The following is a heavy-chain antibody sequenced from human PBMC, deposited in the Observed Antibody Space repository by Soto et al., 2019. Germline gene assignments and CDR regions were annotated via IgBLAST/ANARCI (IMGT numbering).Heavy chain of an antibody. Sequence: GGSLRLSCAASGFTFSSYSMNWVRQAPGKGLEWVSSISSSSSYIYYADSVKGRFTISRDNAKNSLYLQMNSLRAEDTAVYYCAREYRIQLWFDAFDIWGQGTMVTVSS. CDR3: AREYRIQLWFDAFDI. D-gene: IGHD5-18*01. V-gene: IGHV3-21*01. CDR1: GFTFSSYS. J-gene: IGHJ3*02. CDR2: ISSSSSYI.